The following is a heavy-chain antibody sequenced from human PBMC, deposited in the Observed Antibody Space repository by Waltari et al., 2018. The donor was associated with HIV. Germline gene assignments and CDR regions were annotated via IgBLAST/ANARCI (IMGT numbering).Heavy chain of an antibody. CDR3: ASGVDTAPDGMDV. Sequence: QVQLVESGGGVVQPGRSLRLSCAASGFTFSSHAMHWVRQAPGKGLEWVAVISYDGSNKYYADSVKGRFTISRDNSKNTLYLQMNSLRAEDTAVYYCASGVDTAPDGMDVWGQGTTVTVSS. D-gene: IGHD5-18*01. CDR1: GFTFSSHA. CDR2: ISYDGSNK. V-gene: IGHV3-30*04. J-gene: IGHJ6*02.